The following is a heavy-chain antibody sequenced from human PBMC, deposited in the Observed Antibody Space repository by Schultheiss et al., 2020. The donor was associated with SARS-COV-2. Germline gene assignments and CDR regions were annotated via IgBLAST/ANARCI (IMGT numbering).Heavy chain of an antibody. V-gene: IGHV3-74*01. CDR2: INTDGSTT. CDR1: GFTFNNYW. CDR3: ARDLAHCTSSSCYGVLIDY. D-gene: IGHD2-2*01. Sequence: GESLKISCTASGFTFNNYWMHWVRQTPGKGLVWVSRINTDGSTTSYADSVKGRFTISRDNSKYTLDLQMNSLRPEDTAVYYCARDLAHCTSSSCYGVLIDYWGQGTLVTVSS. J-gene: IGHJ4*02.